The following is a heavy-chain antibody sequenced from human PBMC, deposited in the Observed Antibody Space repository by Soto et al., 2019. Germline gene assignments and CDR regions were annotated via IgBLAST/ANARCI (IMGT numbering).Heavy chain of an antibody. CDR1: GFTFSSYA. V-gene: IGHV3-30-3*01. CDR3: ARDRAYYYDSSGYYSSGGNWFDP. D-gene: IGHD3-22*01. J-gene: IGHJ5*02. CDR2: ISYDGSNK. Sequence: GGSLRLSCAASGFTFSSYAMHWVRQAPGKGLEWVAVISYDGSNKYYADSVKGRFTISRDNSKNTLYLQMNSLRAEDTAVYYCARDRAYYYDSSGYYSSGGNWFDPWGQGTLVTVSS.